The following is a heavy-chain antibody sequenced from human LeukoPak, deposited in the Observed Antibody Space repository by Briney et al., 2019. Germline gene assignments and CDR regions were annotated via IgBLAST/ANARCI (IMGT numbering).Heavy chain of an antibody. CDR2: INGDGGSR. D-gene: IGHD6-25*01. CDR1: GFTFSTYW. CDR3: ASASSHRIAAGGDY. J-gene: IGHJ4*02. V-gene: IGHV3-74*01. Sequence: GGSLRLSCAASGFTFSTYWMHWVRQAPGKGLVWFSRINGDGGSRNYADSVKGRFTISRDNAKNTVYLQMNSLRAEDTAVYHCASASSHRIAAGGDYWGQGTLVTVSS.